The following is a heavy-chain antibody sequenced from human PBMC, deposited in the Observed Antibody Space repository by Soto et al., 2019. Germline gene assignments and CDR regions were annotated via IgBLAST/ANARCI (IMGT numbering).Heavy chain of an antibody. Sequence: GGSLRLSCAASGFTFSDYYMSWIRQAPGKGLEWVSYISSSGSTIYYADSVKGRFTISRDNAKNSLYLQMNSLRAEDTAVYYCARDLYSNYARYYYYMDVWGKGTTVTVSS. J-gene: IGHJ6*03. D-gene: IGHD4-4*01. CDR3: ARDLYSNYARYYYYMDV. CDR1: GFTFSDYY. V-gene: IGHV3-11*01. CDR2: ISSSGSTI.